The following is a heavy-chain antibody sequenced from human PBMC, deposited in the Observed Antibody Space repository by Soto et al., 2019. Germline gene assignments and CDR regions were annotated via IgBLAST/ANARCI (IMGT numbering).Heavy chain of an antibody. CDR1: GGSISGYY. CDR2: INHSGST. D-gene: IGHD3-22*01. J-gene: IGHJ4*02. CDR3: ARDVNYESSGYYYFDY. V-gene: IGHV4-34*01. Sequence: PSETLSLTCAVSGGSISGYYWTWIRQPPGTGLEWIGEINHSGSTNYNPSLKSRVTISVDTSKNQFSLKLTSVTAADTAVYYCARDVNYESSGYYYFDYWGQGTLVTVSS.